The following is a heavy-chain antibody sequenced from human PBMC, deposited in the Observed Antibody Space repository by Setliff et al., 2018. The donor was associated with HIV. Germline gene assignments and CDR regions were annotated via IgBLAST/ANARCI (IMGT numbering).Heavy chain of an antibody. CDR2: FHYGGTP. Sequence: LSLTCAVSGDSVSNDNYYWGWIRQPPGKGLEWIGSFHYGGTPNYNPSLKGRVDISVDTSKNYFSLRLTSVTAADTAAYYCASPSDYYENSGLDYWGQGKLVTVSS. J-gene: IGHJ4*02. D-gene: IGHD3-22*01. CDR1: GDSVSNDNYY. CDR3: ASPSDYYENSGLDY. V-gene: IGHV4-39*02.